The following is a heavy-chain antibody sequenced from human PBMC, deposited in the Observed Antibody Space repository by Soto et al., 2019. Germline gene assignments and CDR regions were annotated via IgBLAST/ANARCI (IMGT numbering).Heavy chain of an antibody. CDR1: EGGFSGNA. Sequence: ASQLNFACKPSEGGFSGNAISWVYKAPGKGLEWMEGIIPIFGTANYAQKFQGRVTITADESTSTAYMELSSLRSEDTAVYYCARSVLPNWNYVHGAFDIWGQGTMVTVSS. CDR3: ARSVLPNWNYVHGAFDI. D-gene: IGHD1-7*01. J-gene: IGHJ3*02. CDR2: IIPIFGTA. V-gene: IGHV1-69*13.